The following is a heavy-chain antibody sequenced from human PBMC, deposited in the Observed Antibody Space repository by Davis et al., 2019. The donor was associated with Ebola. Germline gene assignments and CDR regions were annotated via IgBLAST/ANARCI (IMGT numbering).Heavy chain of an antibody. V-gene: IGHV1-8*01. D-gene: IGHD3-10*01. CDR3: ARHLMVRGVVYWYFAL. Sequence: AASVNVSCKASGYTFTSYDINWVRQATGQGLEWMGWMNPNSGNTGYAQKFQGRVTMTRNTSISTAYMELSSLRSEDTAVYYCARHLMVRGVVYWYFALWGRGTLVTVSS. CDR2: MNPNSGNT. CDR1: GYTFTSYD. J-gene: IGHJ2*01.